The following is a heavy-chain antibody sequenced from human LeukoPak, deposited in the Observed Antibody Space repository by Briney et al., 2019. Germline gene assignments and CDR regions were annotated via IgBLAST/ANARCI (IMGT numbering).Heavy chain of an antibody. V-gene: IGHV3-73*01. CDR2: IRSKANSYAT. CDR1: GFTFSGSA. J-gene: IGHJ4*02. CDR3: SHSIVGATEWLFDY. Sequence: GGYLRLSCAASGFTFSGSAMHWVRQASGKGLEWVGRIRSKANSYATAYAASVKGRFTISRDDSKNTAYLQMNSLKTEDTAVYYCSHSIVGATEWLFDYWGQGTLVTVSS. D-gene: IGHD1-26*01.